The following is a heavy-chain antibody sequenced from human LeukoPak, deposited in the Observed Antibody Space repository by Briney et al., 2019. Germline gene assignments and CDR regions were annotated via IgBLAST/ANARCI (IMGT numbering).Heavy chain of an antibody. J-gene: IGHJ4*02. D-gene: IGHD3-3*01. Sequence: SETLSLTCTVSGGSISSYYWSWIRQPPGKGLEWIGYIYYSGSTNYNPSLKSRVTISVDTSKNQFSLKLSSVTAADTAVYYCARGQKYYDLWSGSHYFDYWGQGTLVTVSS. V-gene: IGHV4-59*01. CDR2: IYYSGST. CDR1: GGSISSYY. CDR3: ARGQKYYDLWSGSHYFDY.